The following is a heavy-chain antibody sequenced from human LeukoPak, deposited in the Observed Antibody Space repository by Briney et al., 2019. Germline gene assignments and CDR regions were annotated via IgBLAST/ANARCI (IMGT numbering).Heavy chain of an antibody. J-gene: IGHJ4*02. CDR1: GGSISSYY. D-gene: IGHD4-17*01. V-gene: IGHV4-4*07. Sequence: SETLSLTCTVSGGSISSYYWSWIRQPAGKGLEWIGRIYTSRSTNYNPSLKSRVTMSVDTSKNQFSLKLTSVTAADTAVYYCARDLFGDYSGYFDYWGQGTLVTVSS. CDR3: ARDLFGDYSGYFDY. CDR2: IYTSRST.